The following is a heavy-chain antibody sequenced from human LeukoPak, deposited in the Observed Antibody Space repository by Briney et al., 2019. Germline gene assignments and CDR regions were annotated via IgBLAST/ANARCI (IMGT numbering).Heavy chain of an antibody. CDR3: ATGFGEYAY. J-gene: IGHJ4*02. V-gene: IGHV4-34*01. CDR2: INHSGNT. D-gene: IGHD3-10*01. CDR1: GGSFSGYY. Sequence: SETLSLTCAVYGGSFSGYYWSWIRQPPGKGLEWIGEINHSGNTNSNPSLKSRVTISIDTSKNQFSLKLSSVTAADTAVYYCATGFGEYAYWGQGTLVTVSS.